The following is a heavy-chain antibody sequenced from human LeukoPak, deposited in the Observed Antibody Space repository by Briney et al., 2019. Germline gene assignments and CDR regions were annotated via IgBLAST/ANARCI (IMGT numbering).Heavy chain of an antibody. CDR3: TRGYSGYGNFDC. CDR2: ISGDGSTT. D-gene: IGHD5-12*01. J-gene: IGHJ4*02. CDR1: GFTSNYW. V-gene: IGHV3-74*01. Sequence: GGSLRHSCAAIGFTSNYWMHWVRQAPGKGLVWVSRISGDGSTTFYADSVKGRFTISRDNSKNTLYLQMNSLRAEDTAVYYCTRGYSGYGNFDCWGQGTLVTVSS.